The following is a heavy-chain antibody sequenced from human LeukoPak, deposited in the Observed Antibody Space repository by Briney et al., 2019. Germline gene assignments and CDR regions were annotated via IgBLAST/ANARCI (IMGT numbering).Heavy chain of an antibody. J-gene: IGHJ4*02. Sequence: GGSLRLSCAASGFTFSDYEMNWVRQAPGKGLEWLSYIGGSGSAIHYADSVKGRFTISRDNAENSLYLQVNSLRAEDTAVYYCARDGTPHYTTGWVFFDYWGQGTLVTVSS. CDR2: IGGSGSAI. CDR3: ARDGTPHYTTGWVFFDY. V-gene: IGHV3-48*03. CDR1: GFTFSDYE. D-gene: IGHD6-25*01.